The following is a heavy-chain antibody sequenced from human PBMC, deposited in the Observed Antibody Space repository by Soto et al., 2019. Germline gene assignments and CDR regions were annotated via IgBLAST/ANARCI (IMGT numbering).Heavy chain of an antibody. D-gene: IGHD4-4*01. CDR1: GFTFTNYW. CDR2: INGDGSNA. CDR3: ARGIQYRYGMDV. Sequence: EVQVVESGGTLVQPEGSLRLSCAAAGFTFTNYWMHWVRQAPGKGLVWVSRINGDGSNAFYADSVKGRFTISRDNAKNTVYLLMNSLRAEDTAVYYCARGIQYRYGMDVWGQGTTVTVSS. J-gene: IGHJ6*02. V-gene: IGHV3-74*01.